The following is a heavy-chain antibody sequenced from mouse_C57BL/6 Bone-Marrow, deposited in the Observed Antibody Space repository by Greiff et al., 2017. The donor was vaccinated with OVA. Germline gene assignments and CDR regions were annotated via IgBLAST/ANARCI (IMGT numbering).Heavy chain of an antibody. V-gene: IGHV5-4*01. J-gene: IGHJ4*01. CDR3: ARDRGWLLFYYAMDY. CDR1: GFTFSSYA. D-gene: IGHD2-3*01. CDR2: ISHGGSYT. Sequence: EVHLVESGGGLVKPGGSLKLSCAASGFTFSSYAMSWVRQTPEKRLEWVATISHGGSYTYYPDNVKGRFTISRDNAKNNLYLQMSHLKSEDTAMYYCARDRGWLLFYYAMDYWGQGTSVTVSS.